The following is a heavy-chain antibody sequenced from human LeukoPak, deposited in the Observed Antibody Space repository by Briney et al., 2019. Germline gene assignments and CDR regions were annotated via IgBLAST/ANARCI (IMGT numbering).Heavy chain of an antibody. CDR1: GFTFSSYS. Sequence: GGSLRLSCAASGFTFSSYSMNWVRQAPEKGLEWVSSISSSSSYIYYADSVKGRFTISRDNAKNSLYLQMNSLRAEDTAVYYCARDKSTAMANFDYWGQGTLVTVSS. V-gene: IGHV3-21*01. J-gene: IGHJ4*02. D-gene: IGHD5-18*01. CDR2: ISSSSSYI. CDR3: ARDKSTAMANFDY.